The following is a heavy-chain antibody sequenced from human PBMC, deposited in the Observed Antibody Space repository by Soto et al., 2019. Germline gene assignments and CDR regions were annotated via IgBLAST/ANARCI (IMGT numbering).Heavy chain of an antibody. CDR2: IWYDGSNK. Sequence: PGXSLRLSCAASGFTFSTYGMHWVRQAPCTGLEGVAVIWYDGSNKYYADSVKGRFTISRDNSKNTLYLQMNSLRAEDTAVYYCARDFRPGPHLPYYYYMDVWGKGTTVTVSS. CDR3: ARDFRPGPHLPYYYYMDV. V-gene: IGHV3-33*01. CDR1: GFTFSTYG. J-gene: IGHJ6*03. D-gene: IGHD3-10*01.